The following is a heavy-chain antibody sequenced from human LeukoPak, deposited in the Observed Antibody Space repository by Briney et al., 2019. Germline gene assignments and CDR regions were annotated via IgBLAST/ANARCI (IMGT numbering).Heavy chain of an antibody. CDR1: GGSIGSGDYY. J-gene: IGHJ6*03. CDR3: ASPKVWGYYYMDV. CDR2: IYYSGST. Sequence: PSETLSLTCIVSGGSIGSGDYYWSWIRQPPGKGLEWIGYIYYSGSTYYNPSLKSRVTISVDTSKNQFSLKVSSVTAADTAVYYCASPKVWGYYYMDVWGKGTTVTVSS. V-gene: IGHV4-30-4*08. D-gene: IGHD7-27*01.